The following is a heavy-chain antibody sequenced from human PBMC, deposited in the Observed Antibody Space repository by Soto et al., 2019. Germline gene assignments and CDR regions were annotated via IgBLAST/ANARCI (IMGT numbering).Heavy chain of an antibody. CDR1: ANTFAKFG. J-gene: IGHJ4*01. CDR2: VNSNNGNT. CDR3: ATVLISYNEGPTPFDF. D-gene: IGHD1-1*01. Sequence: ASVKVSCKASANTFAKFGISWLRQAPGQGLEWLGWVNSNNGNTHYARDFQGRATMTTFTSTSTAYLDLRSLRSDDTAVCFCATVLISYNEGPTPFDFWGQGTLVTVSS. V-gene: IGHV1-18*01.